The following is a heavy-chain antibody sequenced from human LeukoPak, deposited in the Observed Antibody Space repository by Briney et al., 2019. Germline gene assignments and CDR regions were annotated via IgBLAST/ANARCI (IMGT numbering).Heavy chain of an antibody. Sequence: GGSLRLSCAASGFTFSNYAMSWVRKARGKGLEWVSTISGSGDSTYYADSVKGRFTISRDNSKNTLYLQMNSLRAEDTAIFYCAKGWEQLVASVFDYWGQGTLVTVSS. CDR1: GFTFSNYA. CDR2: ISGSGDST. CDR3: AKGWEQLVASVFDY. J-gene: IGHJ4*02. V-gene: IGHV3-23*01. D-gene: IGHD6-6*01.